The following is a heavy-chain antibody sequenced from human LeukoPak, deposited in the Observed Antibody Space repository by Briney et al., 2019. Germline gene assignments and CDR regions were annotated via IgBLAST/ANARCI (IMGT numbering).Heavy chain of an antibody. CDR2: IYTSGNT. D-gene: IGHD3-22*01. Sequence: SETLSLTCTVSGGSISSNYWSWIRQPPGKGLEWIGRIYTSGNTNYNPSLKSRVTMSVDTSKNQFSLKLSYVTAADTAVYYCAREYFHDGTGYSVFFDYWGQGTLVTVSS. V-gene: IGHV4-4*07. CDR3: AREYFHDGTGYSVFFDY. CDR1: GGSISSNY. J-gene: IGHJ4*02.